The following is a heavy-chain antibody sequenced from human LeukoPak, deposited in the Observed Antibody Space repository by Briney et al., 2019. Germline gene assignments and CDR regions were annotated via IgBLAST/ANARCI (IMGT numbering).Heavy chain of an antibody. V-gene: IGHV3-33*01. Sequence: GGSLRLSCAASGFTFSSYGMHWVRQAPGKGLEWVAVIWYDRSNKYYADSVKGRFTISRDNSKNTLYLQMNSLRAEDTAVYYCARVQLEQLHYYGMDVWGQGTTVTVSS. CDR3: ARVQLEQLHYYGMDV. J-gene: IGHJ6*02. CDR2: IWYDRSNK. CDR1: GFTFSSYG. D-gene: IGHD1/OR15-1a*01.